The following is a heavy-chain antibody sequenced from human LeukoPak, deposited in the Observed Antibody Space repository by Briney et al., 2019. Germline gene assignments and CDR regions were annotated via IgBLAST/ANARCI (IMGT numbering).Heavy chain of an antibody. CDR3: ARGADFFDY. D-gene: IGHD3/OR15-3a*01. CDR1: GFTFGTYW. V-gene: IGHV3-7*01. Sequence: GGSLRLSCAASGFTFGTYWMSWVRQAPGKGLEWVANINQHGSEKYYLDSVKGRFTISRDNTKNSLYLQMSGLRAEDTAVYYCARGADFFDYWGQGILVTVSS. CDR2: INQHGSEK. J-gene: IGHJ4*02.